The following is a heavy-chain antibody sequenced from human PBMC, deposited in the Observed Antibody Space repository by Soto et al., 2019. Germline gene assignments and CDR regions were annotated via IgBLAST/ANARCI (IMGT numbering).Heavy chain of an antibody. CDR3: ARGGAMGVDY. Sequence: GGSLRLSCTASGFTFNTHWMLWVRQAPGKGLVWVSRIYFDGITANYAESVKGRLTVSRDNAKNTVYLHVNTLRDEDTAVYYCARGGAMGVDYWGQGTLVTVSS. CDR2: IYFDGITA. CDR1: GFTFNTHW. V-gene: IGHV3-74*01. D-gene: IGHD1-26*01. J-gene: IGHJ4*02.